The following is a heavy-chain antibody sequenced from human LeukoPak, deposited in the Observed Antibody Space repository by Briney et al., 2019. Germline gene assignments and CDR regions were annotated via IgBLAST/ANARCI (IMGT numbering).Heavy chain of an antibody. CDR3: ARDYNSGWFAY. J-gene: IGHJ5*01. CDR2: INPNSGGT. D-gene: IGHD6-19*01. V-gene: IGHV1-2*02. Sequence: EASVTVSCMASGYTFTGYYIHWVRQAPGQGREWMGWINPNSGGTNYAQKFQGRVTMTRDTSISTAYMELSRLRSDDTAVYCCARDYNSGWFAYWGQGALVTVSS. CDR1: GYTFTGYY.